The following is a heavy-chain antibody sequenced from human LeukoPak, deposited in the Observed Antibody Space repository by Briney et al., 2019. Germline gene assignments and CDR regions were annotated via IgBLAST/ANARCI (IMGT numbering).Heavy chain of an antibody. D-gene: IGHD1-26*01. J-gene: IGHJ4*02. Sequence: GGSLRLSCAASGFTFSSYGMSWVRQAPGKGLEWVSAISGSGGSTYYADSVKGRLTISRDNSKNTLYLQMNSLRAEDTAVYYCAKDHKWELLVSDYWGQGTLVTVSS. CDR3: AKDHKWELLVSDY. CDR1: GFTFSSYG. CDR2: ISGSGGST. V-gene: IGHV3-23*01.